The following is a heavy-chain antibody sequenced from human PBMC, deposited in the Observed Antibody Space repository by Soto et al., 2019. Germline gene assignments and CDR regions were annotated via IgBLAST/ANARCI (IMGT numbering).Heavy chain of an antibody. CDR1: GYTFTSYA. V-gene: IGHV1-3*05. CDR3: ARSIVVVTALDY. D-gene: IGHD2-21*02. CDR2: INAGNGNT. Sequence: QVQLVQSGAEEKKPGASVKVSCKASGYTFTSYAMHWVRQAPGQRLEWMGWINAGNGNTKYSKKFQGSDTITRDTSANRAYMKLSSLRSEDTGVYYCARSIVVVTALDYWGQGTLVTVSS. J-gene: IGHJ4*02.